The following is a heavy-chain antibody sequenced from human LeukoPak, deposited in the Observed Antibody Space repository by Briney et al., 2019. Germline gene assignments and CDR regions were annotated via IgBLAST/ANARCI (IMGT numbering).Heavy chain of an antibody. Sequence: GASVKVSCKASGYTFTGYYMHWVRQAPGQGREWMGWINPNTGGTNYAQKFQGRVTMTRDTAISTAYMELGRLTSDDTAVYYCASYPRYMSSPPFDYWGQGTLVTVSS. V-gene: IGHV1-2*02. D-gene: IGHD5-12*01. CDR3: ASYPRYMSSPPFDY. CDR1: GYTFTGYY. CDR2: INPNTGGT. J-gene: IGHJ4*02.